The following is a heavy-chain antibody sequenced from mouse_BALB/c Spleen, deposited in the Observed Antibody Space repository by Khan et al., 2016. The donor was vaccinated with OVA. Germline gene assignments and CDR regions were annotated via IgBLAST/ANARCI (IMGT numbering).Heavy chain of an antibody. CDR3: ARHYGYDGEVAY. D-gene: IGHD2-2*01. V-gene: IGHV5-6-2*01. Sequence: EVKLVESGGGLVKLGGSLKLSCAASGFTFSSYYMSWVRQTPEKRLELVAAIRGNGVTTYYTDTVKGRFTISRDNARDTLYLQMSSLKSEDTALYYCARHYGYDGEVAYWGQGTLVTVSA. CDR2: IRGNGVTT. J-gene: IGHJ3*01. CDR1: GFTFSSYY.